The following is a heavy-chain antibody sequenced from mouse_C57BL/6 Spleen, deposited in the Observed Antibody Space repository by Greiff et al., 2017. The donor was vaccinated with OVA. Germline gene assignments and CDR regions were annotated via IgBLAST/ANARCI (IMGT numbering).Heavy chain of an antibody. CDR2: ISYDGSN. J-gene: IGHJ2*01. CDR1: GYSITSGYY. Sequence: EVQLQQSGPGLVKPSQSLSFTCSVTGYSITSGYYWNWIRQFPGNKLEWMGYISYDGSNNYNPSLKNRISITRDTSKNQFFLKLNSVTTEDTATYYCARGLYFDYWGQGTTLTVSS. CDR3: ARGLYFDY. V-gene: IGHV3-6*01.